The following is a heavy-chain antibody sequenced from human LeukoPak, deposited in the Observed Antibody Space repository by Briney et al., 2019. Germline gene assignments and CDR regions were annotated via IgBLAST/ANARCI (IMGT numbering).Heavy chain of an antibody. D-gene: IGHD1-26*01. J-gene: IGHJ4*02. CDR3: TRVQAPWEILGGYSFDY. CDR2: VNSDGSDT. Sequence: GGSLRLSCVASGFTFSQYWMYWVRQVPGKGLEWVSRVNSDGSDTIYADSVKGRFTISRDNAKNTLFLQMNRLRAEDTAVYYCTRVQAPWEILGGYSFDYWGQGILVTVSS. CDR1: GFTFSQYW. V-gene: IGHV3-74*01.